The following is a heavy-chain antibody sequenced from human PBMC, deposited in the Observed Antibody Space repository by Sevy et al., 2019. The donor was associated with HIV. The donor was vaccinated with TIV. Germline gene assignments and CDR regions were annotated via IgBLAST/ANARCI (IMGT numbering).Heavy chain of an antibody. CDR3: TKESLRGNYARGDFDR. Sequence: GGSLRLSCSAFGFTFQTFAMHWVRQAPGKGPEWVAVISYDGSSQNYADSVKGRFTISRDNSKNTLFLQMNSLTPNDTAVYSCTKESLRGNYARGDFDRWGQRTLVTVSS. J-gene: IGHJ4*02. CDR2: ISYDGSSQ. CDR1: GFTFQTFA. V-gene: IGHV3-30*18. D-gene: IGHD3-10*02.